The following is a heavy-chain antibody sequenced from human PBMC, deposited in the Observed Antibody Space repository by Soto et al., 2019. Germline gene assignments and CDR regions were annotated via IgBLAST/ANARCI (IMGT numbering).Heavy chain of an antibody. CDR1: CYSISRGYY. CDR2: IYHSGST. V-gene: IGHV4-38-2*02. CDR3: ARDASRIAARLNYYYGMDV. J-gene: IGHJ6*02. Sequence: SETLSLACSFPCYSISRGYYCGWMRQPPGKCGEWIGSIYHSGSTYYNPSLKSRVTISVDTSKNQFSLKLSSVTAADTAVYYCARDASRIAARLNYYYGMDVWGQGTTVTVSS. D-gene: IGHD6-6*01.